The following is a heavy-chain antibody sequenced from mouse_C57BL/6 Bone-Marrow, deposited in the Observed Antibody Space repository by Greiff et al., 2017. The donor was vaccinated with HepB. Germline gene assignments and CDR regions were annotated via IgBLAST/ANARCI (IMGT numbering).Heavy chain of an antibody. CDR2: IYPGDGDT. CDR1: GYAFSSSW. Sequence: VQLQQSGPELVKPGASVKISCKASGYAFSSSWMNWVKQRPGKGLEWIGRIYPGDGDTNYNGKFKGKATLTADKSSSTAYRQLSSLTSEDSAVYFCARGDSNSAYWGQGTLVTVSA. D-gene: IGHD2-5*01. V-gene: IGHV1-82*01. CDR3: ARGDSNSAY. J-gene: IGHJ3*01.